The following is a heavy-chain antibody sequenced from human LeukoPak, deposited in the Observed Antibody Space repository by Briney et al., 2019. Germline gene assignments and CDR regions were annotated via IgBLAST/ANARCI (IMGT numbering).Heavy chain of an antibody. J-gene: IGHJ3*01. Sequence: GGSLRLSCAASGFTFSTYGMHWVRQAPGKGLEWVAVIWYDGSNKHYADSVKGRFTISRDNSKNTIYLQMNSLRGDDTAIYYCAKAYTRSWYAAFDFWGQGTMVTISS. D-gene: IGHD6-13*01. CDR2: IWYDGSNK. V-gene: IGHV3-33*06. CDR1: GFTFSTYG. CDR3: AKAYTRSWYAAFDF.